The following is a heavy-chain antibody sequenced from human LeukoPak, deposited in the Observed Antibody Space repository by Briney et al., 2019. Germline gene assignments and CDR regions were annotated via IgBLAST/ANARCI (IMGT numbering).Heavy chain of an antibody. V-gene: IGHV1-24*01. CDR2: FDPEDGET. J-gene: IGHJ4*02. Sequence: VKVSCKVSGYTLTELSMHWVRQAPGKGLEWMGGFDPEDGETIYAQKFQGRVTMTEDTSTDTAYMELSSLRSEDTAVYYCARDHYYYDSSGYWFDYWGQGTLVTVSS. D-gene: IGHD3-22*01. CDR1: GYTLTELS. CDR3: ARDHYYYDSSGYWFDY.